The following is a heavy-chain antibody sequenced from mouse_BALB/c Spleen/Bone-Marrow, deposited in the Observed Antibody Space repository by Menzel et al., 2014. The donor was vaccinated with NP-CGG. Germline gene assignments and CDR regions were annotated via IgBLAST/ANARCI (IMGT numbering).Heavy chain of an antibody. CDR1: GFSLTSYG. J-gene: IGHJ1*01. V-gene: IGHV2-5*01. Sequence: QVQLKESGPGLVQPSQSLSITCTVSGFSLTSYGVHWVRQSPGKGLEWLGVIWRGGSTDYNAAFMSRLSITKDNSKSQVFYKMNSMQTDDTAIYYCAKNSNGIGPYWYFAVWGAGTTVTVSS. D-gene: IGHD2-1*01. CDR3: AKNSNGIGPYWYFAV. CDR2: IWRGGST.